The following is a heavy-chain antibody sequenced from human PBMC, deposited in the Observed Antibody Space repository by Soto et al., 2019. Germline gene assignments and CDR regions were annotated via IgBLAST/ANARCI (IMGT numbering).Heavy chain of an antibody. V-gene: IGHV1-58*01. CDR1: GFTFTSSA. CDR3: APDPTNYYDYGMDV. J-gene: IGHJ6*02. Sequence: SVKVSCKASGFTFTSSAVQWVRQARGQRLERIGWIVVGSGNTNYAQKSQERVTITSDMSTSTAYMELGSLRSEGMAVYYCAPDPTNYYDYGMDVWDQGTTFTVSS. CDR2: IVVGSGNT.